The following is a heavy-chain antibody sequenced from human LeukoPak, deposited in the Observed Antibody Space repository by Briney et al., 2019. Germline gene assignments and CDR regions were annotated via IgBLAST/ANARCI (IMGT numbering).Heavy chain of an antibody. V-gene: IGHV4-59*08. CDR1: GGSISSYY. J-gene: IGHJ5*02. CDR3: VRLSPAAMVRWLDP. Sequence: SETLSLTCTVSGGSISSYYWSWIRQPPEKGLEWIGYIYYSGSTNYNPSLKSRVTISVDTSKNQFSLKLSSVTAADTAVYYCVRLSPAAMVRWLDPWGQGTLVTVSS. D-gene: IGHD2-2*01. CDR2: IYYSGST.